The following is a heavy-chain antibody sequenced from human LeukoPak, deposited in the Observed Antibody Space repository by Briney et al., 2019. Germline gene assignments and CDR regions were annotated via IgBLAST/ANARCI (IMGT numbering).Heavy chain of an antibody. V-gene: IGHV1-2*04. D-gene: IGHD2/OR15-2a*01. J-gene: IGHJ6*02. CDR2: INPNSGGT. Sequence: ASVKVSCKASGYTFTGYYMHWVRQAPGQGLEWMGWINPNSGGTNYAQKFQGWVTMTRDTSISTAYMELSRLRSDDTAVYYCARGQLRILSMNYYYYGMDVWGQGTTVTVSS. CDR3: ARGQLRILSMNYYYYGMDV. CDR1: GYTFTGYY.